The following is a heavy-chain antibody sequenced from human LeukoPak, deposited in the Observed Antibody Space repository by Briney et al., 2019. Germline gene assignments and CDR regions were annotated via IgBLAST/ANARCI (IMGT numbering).Heavy chain of an antibody. J-gene: IGHJ5*02. V-gene: IGHV3-48*01. CDR1: GFTFSSYS. D-gene: IGHD5-18*01. Sequence: GGSLRLSCAASGFTFSSYSMNWARQAPGKGLEWVSYISGSSSTIYYTDSVKGRFTISRDNAKNSLYLQMNSLRAEDTAVYYCARDVGYRSWFDPWGQGTLVTVSS. CDR2: ISGSSSTI. CDR3: ARDVGYRSWFDP.